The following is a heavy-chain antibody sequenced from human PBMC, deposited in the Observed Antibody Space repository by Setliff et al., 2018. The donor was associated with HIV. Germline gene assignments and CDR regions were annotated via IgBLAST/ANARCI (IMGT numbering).Heavy chain of an antibody. Sequence: PSETLTLTCAVSGYSISSGYYWGWIRQPPGKGLEWIGSIYHSGSTYDSPSLKSRVTISVDTSKNQSSLKLSSVTAADTAVYYCARDPPGYGDSNDYWGQGTLVTVSS. CDR1: GYSISSGYY. D-gene: IGHD4-17*01. V-gene: IGHV4-38-2*02. CDR3: ARDPPGYGDSNDY. CDR2: IYHSGST. J-gene: IGHJ4*02.